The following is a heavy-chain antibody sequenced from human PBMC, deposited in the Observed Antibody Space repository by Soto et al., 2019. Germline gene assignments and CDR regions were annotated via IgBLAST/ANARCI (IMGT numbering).Heavy chain of an antibody. J-gene: IGHJ4*02. CDR3: ARARYYYGSSGYGAFDY. D-gene: IGHD3-22*01. CDR1: GGTFSSYA. CDR2: IIPIFGTA. Sequence: GASVKVSCKASGGTFSSYAISWVRQAPGQGLEWMGGIIPIFGTANYAQKFQGRVTITADESTSTAYMELSSLRSEDTAVYYCARARYYYGSSGYGAFDYWGQGTLVTVSS. V-gene: IGHV1-69*13.